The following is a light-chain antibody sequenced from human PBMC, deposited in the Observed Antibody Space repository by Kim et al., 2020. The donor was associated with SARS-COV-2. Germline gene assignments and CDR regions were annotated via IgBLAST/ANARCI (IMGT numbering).Light chain of an antibody. V-gene: IGKV3-20*01. CDR1: QTVSRNQ. J-gene: IGKJ1*01. CDR3: QQYSNSRT. CDR2: GAS. Sequence: EIVLTQSPGTLSLSPGERATLSCRASQTVSRNQLAWYQQKPGQAPRLLIYGASSRATGIPDRFSGRGSGTDFSLTISRLEPEDCAVYYCQQYSNSRTFGQGTKVDIK.